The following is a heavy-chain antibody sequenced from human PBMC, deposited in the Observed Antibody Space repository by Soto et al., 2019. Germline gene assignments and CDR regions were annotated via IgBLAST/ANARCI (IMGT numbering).Heavy chain of an antibody. CDR1: GGSVSRGSYY. J-gene: IGHJ4*02. D-gene: IGHD3-22*01. Sequence: SETLSLTCTVSGGSVSRGSYYWSWIRQPPGKGLEWIGYIYYSGSTNYNPSLKSRVTISVDTSKNQFSLKLSSVTAADTAVYYCARNPPRYYDSSGYYFDGWGQGTLVTVSS. CDR3: ARNPPRYYDSSGYYFDG. CDR2: IYYSGST. V-gene: IGHV4-61*01.